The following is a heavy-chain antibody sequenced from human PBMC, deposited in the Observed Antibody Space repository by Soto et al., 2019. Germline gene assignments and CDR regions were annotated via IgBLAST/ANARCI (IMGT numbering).Heavy chain of an antibody. CDR3: ARELPPIKYQLLSRPPYYYYYGMDV. J-gene: IGHJ6*02. D-gene: IGHD2-2*01. Sequence: PGGSLRLSCAASGFAFSSYAMHWVRQAPGKGLEWVAVISYDGSNKYYADSVKGRFTISRDNSKNTLYLQMNSLRAEDTAVYYCARELPPIKYQLLSRPPYYYYYGMDVWGQGTTVTVAS. CDR1: GFAFSSYA. V-gene: IGHV3-30-3*01. CDR2: ISYDGSNK.